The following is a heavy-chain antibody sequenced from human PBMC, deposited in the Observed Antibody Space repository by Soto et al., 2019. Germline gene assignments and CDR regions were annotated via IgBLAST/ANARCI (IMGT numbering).Heavy chain of an antibody. CDR3: AKGASTSVFAFNDY. D-gene: IGHD4-17*01. V-gene: IGHV3-9*01. CDR1: GFTFDDYA. Sequence: EVQLVESGGGLVQPGRSLRLSCAASGFTFDDYAMHWVRQGPGKGLAWVSSFSWNSGNLGYADSVKSRFTISRDNAKNSLYLQMNSLRGGDTALYYCAKGASTSVFAFNDYWGQGTLVTVSS. CDR2: FSWNSGNL. J-gene: IGHJ4*02.